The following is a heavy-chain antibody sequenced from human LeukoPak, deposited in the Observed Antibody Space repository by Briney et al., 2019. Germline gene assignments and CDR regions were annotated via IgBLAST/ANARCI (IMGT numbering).Heavy chain of an antibody. J-gene: IGHJ4*02. CDR3: ARGPSTWADF. D-gene: IGHD7-27*01. CDR2: ISSRGLTK. V-gene: IGHV3-48*04. Sequence: GGSLRLSCTGSGFTFNTYGMHWVRQTPGKGLEWISYISSRGLTKDYADSVKGRFTISRDNAKGSVFLQMDSLRVEDTGVYFCARGPSTWADFWGQGTLVIVSS. CDR1: GFTFNTYG.